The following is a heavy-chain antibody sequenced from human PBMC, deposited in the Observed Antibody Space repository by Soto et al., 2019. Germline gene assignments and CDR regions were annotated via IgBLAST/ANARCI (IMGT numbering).Heavy chain of an antibody. V-gene: IGHV3-23*01. CDR1: GFTFGSYA. J-gene: IGHJ6*03. CDR3: AKFRGPSYSYYSMDV. D-gene: IGHD3-16*01. CDR2: ISGSGRTT. Sequence: EVQLLESGGGLVPPGGSLRLSCAASGFTFGSYAMNWLRQAPGRGLECVSFISGSGRTTYYADAVKGRFTVSRDNSKNTLYLQMNSLRAEDTALYYCAKFRGPSYSYYSMDVWGKGTTVTVSS.